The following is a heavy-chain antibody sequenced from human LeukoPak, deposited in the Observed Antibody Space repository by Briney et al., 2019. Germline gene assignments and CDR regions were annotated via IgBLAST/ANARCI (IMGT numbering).Heavy chain of an antibody. CDR3: ARLGYTAAAASSSASSPFDY. CDR1: GFTFSSYA. J-gene: IGHJ4*02. D-gene: IGHD6-13*01. CDR2: IKQDGSEE. V-gene: IGHV3-7*03. Sequence: GGSLRLSCAASGFTFSSYAMSWVRQAPGKGLEWVANIKQDGSEEYYVDSVKGRFTISRDNAKNSLYLQMNSLRAEDTAVYYCARLGYTAAAASSSASSPFDYWGQGTLVTVSS.